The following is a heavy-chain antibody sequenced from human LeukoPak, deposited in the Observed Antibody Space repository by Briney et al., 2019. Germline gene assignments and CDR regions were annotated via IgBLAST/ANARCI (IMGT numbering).Heavy chain of an antibody. CDR1: GFSLSTAGVG. J-gene: IGHJ4*02. CDR2: ISWDDDK. CDR3: AHRVIADDSLDY. D-gene: IGHD2-15*01. Sequence: SGPTLGNPTQTLTVTCTFSGFSLSTAGVGVAWIRQPPGKALEWLALISWDDDKRYSPSLNNRLTITKDTSKKQVVLTMTNVDPVDTGTYYCAHRVIADDSLDYWGQGTLVTVSS. V-gene: IGHV2-5*02.